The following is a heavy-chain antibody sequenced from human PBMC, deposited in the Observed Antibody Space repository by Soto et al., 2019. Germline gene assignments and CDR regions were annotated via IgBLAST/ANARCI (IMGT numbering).Heavy chain of an antibody. J-gene: IGHJ4*02. D-gene: IGHD5-18*01. V-gene: IGHV4-59*01. CDR1: GGSISSYY. CDR3: ARMGVDTAMVQSFDY. Sequence: QVQLQESGPGLVKPSETLSLTCTVSGGSISSYYWSWIRQPPGKGLEWIGYIYYSGSTNYNPSLKSRVTLSVDTSKNQFSLKLSSVTAADTAVYYCARMGVDTAMVQSFDYWGQGTLVTVSS. CDR2: IYYSGST.